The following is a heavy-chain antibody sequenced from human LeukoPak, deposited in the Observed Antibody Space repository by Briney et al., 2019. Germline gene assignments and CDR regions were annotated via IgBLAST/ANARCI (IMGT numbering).Heavy chain of an antibody. CDR1: GFSVSSNY. D-gene: IGHD4-17*01. V-gene: IGHV3-66*01. J-gene: IGHJ4*02. Sequence: GGSLRLSCAASGFSVSSNYMTWVRQAPGKGLEWVSIIYSGGDTYYSDSVRGRFTISRDISSNTLYLQMDSLRAEDTAVYYCSRDRGQYGSWGQGTLVIVSS. CDR2: IYSGGDT. CDR3: SRDRGQYGS.